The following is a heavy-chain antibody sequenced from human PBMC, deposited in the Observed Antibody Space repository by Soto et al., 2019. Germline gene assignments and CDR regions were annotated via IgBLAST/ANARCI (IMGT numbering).Heavy chain of an antibody. J-gene: IGHJ4*02. CDR1: GASIRSYY. Sequence: SETLSLTCTVTGASIRSYYWTWIRQPPGKGLEWIGYMYYSGSTNYNPSLKSRVTISVDTSKNHFSLKLSSVTAADSAVYYCAGDYDILTGLSYWGQGTLVTVSS. V-gene: IGHV4-59*01. CDR2: MYYSGST. D-gene: IGHD3-9*01. CDR3: AGDYDILTGLSY.